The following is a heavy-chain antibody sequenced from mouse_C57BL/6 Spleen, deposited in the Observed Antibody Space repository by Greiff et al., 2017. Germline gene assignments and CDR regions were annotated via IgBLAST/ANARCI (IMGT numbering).Heavy chain of an antibody. D-gene: IGHD3-1*01. CDR2: IHPNSGST. CDR1: GYTFTSYW. Sequence: VQLQQSGAELVKPGASVKLSCKASGYTFTSYWMHWVKQRPGQGLEWIGMIHPNSGSTNYNEKFKSKATLTVDKSSSTAYMQLSSLTSEDSAVYYCAREAGSGRFAYWGQGTLVTVSA. J-gene: IGHJ3*01. V-gene: IGHV1-64*01. CDR3: AREAGSGRFAY.